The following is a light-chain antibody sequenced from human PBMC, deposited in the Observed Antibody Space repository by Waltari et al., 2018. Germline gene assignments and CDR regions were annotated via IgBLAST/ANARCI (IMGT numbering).Light chain of an antibody. J-gene: IGKJ5*01. CDR1: QSVLYNSNNKNY. CDR3: QQYYSAPIT. Sequence: DIVMTQSPDSLAVSLGERATINCKSSQSVLYNSNNKNYLAWYQQKPGRPPKLLIYWASTREFGVPDRFSGSGSGTDFTLTISSLQAEDVAVYYCQQYYSAPITFGQGTRLEIK. V-gene: IGKV4-1*01. CDR2: WAS.